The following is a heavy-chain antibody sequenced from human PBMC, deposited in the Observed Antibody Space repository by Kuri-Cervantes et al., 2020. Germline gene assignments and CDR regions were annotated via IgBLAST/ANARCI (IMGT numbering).Heavy chain of an antibody. CDR3: ARSAPQYCSSTSCYFWFDP. D-gene: IGHD2-2*01. Sequence: SVKVSCKASGGTFSSYTISWVRQAPGQGLEWMGRIIPILGTANYAQKFQGRVTITADKSTSTAYMELSSLRSEDTAVYYCARSAPQYCSSTSCYFWFDPWGQGTLVTVSS. J-gene: IGHJ5*02. V-gene: IGHV1-69*08. CDR1: GGTFSSYT. CDR2: IIPILGTA.